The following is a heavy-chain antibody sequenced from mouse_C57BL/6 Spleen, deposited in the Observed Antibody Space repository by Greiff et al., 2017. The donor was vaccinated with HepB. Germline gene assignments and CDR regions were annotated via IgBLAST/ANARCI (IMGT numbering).Heavy chain of an antibody. CDR3: ARDGSSSWFAY. V-gene: IGHV1-82*01. Sequence: VQLQESGPELVKPGASVKISCKASGYAFSSSWMNWVKQRPGKGLEWIGRIYPGDGDTNYNGKFKGKATLTADKSSSTAYMQLSSLTSEDSAVYFCARDGSSSWFAYWGQGTLVTVSA. CDR1: GYAFSSSW. D-gene: IGHD1-1*01. J-gene: IGHJ3*01. CDR2: IYPGDGDT.